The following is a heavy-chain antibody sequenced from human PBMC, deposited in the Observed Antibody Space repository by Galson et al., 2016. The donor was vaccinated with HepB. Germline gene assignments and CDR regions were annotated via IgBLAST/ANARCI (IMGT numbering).Heavy chain of an antibody. J-gene: IGHJ5*02. CDR3: ARLTLNEHSNNWFDP. CDR2: IFDIGST. CDR1: GGSVSTGSFY. V-gene: IGHV4-61*01. Sequence: SETLSLTCTVSGGSVSTGSFYWNWIRQPPGKGLEWIGYIFDIGSTNYNPSLKRRVTISVDTSKNQFSLKLTSVTAADTAVYYCARLTLNEHSNNWFDPWGQGTLVTVSS. D-gene: IGHD4-11*01.